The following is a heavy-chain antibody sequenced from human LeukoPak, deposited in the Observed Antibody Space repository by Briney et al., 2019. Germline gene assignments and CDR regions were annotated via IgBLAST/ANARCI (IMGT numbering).Heavy chain of an antibody. D-gene: IGHD6-25*01. J-gene: IGHJ5*02. V-gene: IGHV3-30-3*01. Sequence: GGSLRLSCAASGFTFSSYAMHWVRQAPGKGLEWVAVISYDGSNKYYADSVKGRFTISRDNSKNTLYLQMNSLRAEDTAVYYCARDLPPVAAVGWFDPWGQGTLVTVSS. CDR3: ARDLPPVAAVGWFDP. CDR2: ISYDGSNK. CDR1: GFTFSSYA.